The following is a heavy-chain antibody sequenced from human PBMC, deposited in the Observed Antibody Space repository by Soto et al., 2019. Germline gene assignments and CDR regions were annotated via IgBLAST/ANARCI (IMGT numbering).Heavy chain of an antibody. V-gene: IGHV3-48*03. CDR2: ISSSGSTV. J-gene: IGHJ4*02. CDR1: GFTISSYG. CDR3: ATDRGWELL. D-gene: IGHD1-26*01. Sequence: GGSLRLSCAASGFTISSYGMFWVRQPPGKGKERVSYISSSGSTVYYADSVKGRFTISRDNTKNSLFLQMNSLKAEDTSLYYCATDRGWELLWGQGTLVTVSS.